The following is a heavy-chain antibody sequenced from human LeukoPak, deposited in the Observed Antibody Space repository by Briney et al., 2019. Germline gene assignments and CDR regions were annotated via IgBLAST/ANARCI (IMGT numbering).Heavy chain of an antibody. CDR2: ISGSGGST. V-gene: IGHV3-23*01. D-gene: IGHD3-10*01. J-gene: IGHJ4*02. CDR1: EFTFRDYA. CDR3: AKPGYGPGSFNYPYFDY. Sequence: GGSLRLSCAASEFTFRDYAMSWVHQAPEKGLEWVSIISGSGGSTNYADSVKGRFTISRDNSKNTLYLQMNSLRAEDTALYYCAKPGYGPGSFNYPYFDYWGQGALVTVSP.